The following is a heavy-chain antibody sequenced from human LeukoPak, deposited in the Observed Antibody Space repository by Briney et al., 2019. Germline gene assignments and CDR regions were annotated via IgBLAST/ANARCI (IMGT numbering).Heavy chain of an antibody. Sequence: GGSLRLSCAASGFTFSSYSMNWVRQAPGKGLEWVSYISSSSSTIYYADSVKGRFTISRDNAKNSLYLQMNSLRAEDTAVYYGARALGTWLALDYGGQGTLATVSA. CDR1: GFTFSSYS. CDR3: ARALGTWLALDY. CDR2: ISSSSSTI. J-gene: IGHJ4*02. D-gene: IGHD1-1*01. V-gene: IGHV3-48*01.